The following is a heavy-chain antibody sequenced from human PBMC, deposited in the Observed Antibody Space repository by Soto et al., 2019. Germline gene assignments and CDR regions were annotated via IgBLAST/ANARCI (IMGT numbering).Heavy chain of an antibody. Sequence: SETLSLTCTVSGASISSDSDCWGWIRQPPGRGLEWIGTIYYSGSTYYNPSLKSRVTIHVDASKHHFSLKLGSVTAADTAVYYCARFTPPYPTMWAFDIWGQGTMVTVSS. CDR3: ARFTPPYPTMWAFDI. D-gene: IGHD3-10*02. CDR1: GASISSDSDC. V-gene: IGHV4-39*02. J-gene: IGHJ3*02. CDR2: IYYSGST.